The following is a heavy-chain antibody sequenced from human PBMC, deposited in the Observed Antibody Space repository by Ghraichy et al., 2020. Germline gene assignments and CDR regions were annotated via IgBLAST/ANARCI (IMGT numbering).Heavy chain of an antibody. J-gene: IGHJ4*02. CDR3: ARGPTILTGDGFDY. CDR2: IYYSGST. D-gene: IGHD3-9*01. V-gene: IGHV4-59*01. Sequence: SETLSLTCTVSGGSISSYYWSWIRQPPGKGLEWIGYIYYSGSTNYNPSLKSRVTISVDTSKNQFSLKLSSVTAADTAVYYCARGPTILTGDGFDYWGQGTLVTVSS. CDR1: GGSISSYY.